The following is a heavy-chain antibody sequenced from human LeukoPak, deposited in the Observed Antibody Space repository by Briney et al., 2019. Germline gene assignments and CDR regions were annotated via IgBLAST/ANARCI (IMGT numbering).Heavy chain of an antibody. CDR2: IYSGGST. Sequence: PGGSLRLSCAASGXTVSSNYMSWVRQAPGKGREWVSVIYSGGSTYYADSVKGRFTISRDNSKNTLYLQMNSLRAEDTAVYYCARGPGLRAFDIWGQGTMVTVSS. CDR1: GXTVSSNY. J-gene: IGHJ3*02. V-gene: IGHV3-53*01. CDR3: ARGPGLRAFDI.